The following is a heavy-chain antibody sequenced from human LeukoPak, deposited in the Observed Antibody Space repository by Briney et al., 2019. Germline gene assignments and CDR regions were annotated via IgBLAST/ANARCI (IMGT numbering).Heavy chain of an antibody. Sequence: GGSLRLSCVASGFTFSEYTMSWVRQAPGKGLEWVSAIYGGGTTFYRHSVKGRCTNSRDNSQNTLYPEMDSRRAEDTAVYYCGKDLTQDSISIFVLGGQGPRVTVSS. CDR1: GFTFSEYT. J-gene: IGHJ1*01. D-gene: IGHD3-9*01. V-gene: IGHV3-23*01. CDR3: GKDLTQDSISIFVL. CDR2: IYGGGTT.